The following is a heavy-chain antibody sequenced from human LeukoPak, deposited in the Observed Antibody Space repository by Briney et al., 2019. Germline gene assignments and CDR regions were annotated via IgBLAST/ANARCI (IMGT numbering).Heavy chain of an antibody. V-gene: IGHV3-48*03. CDR3: ARELYSGTYNY. Sequence: GGSLRLSCAASGFTFSSYEMNWVRQAPGKGLEWVSYISSSGSNIYYADSVKGRFTISRDNAKNSLYLQMNSLRAEDTAVYCCARELYSGTYNYWGQGTLVTVSS. CDR2: ISSSGSNI. D-gene: IGHD1-26*01. CDR1: GFTFSSYE. J-gene: IGHJ4*02.